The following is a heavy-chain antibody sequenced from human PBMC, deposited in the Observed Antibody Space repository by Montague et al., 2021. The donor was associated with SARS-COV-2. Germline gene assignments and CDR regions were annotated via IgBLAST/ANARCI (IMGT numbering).Heavy chain of an antibody. J-gene: IGHJ4*02. CDR3: ARHVTFGGVVVALDY. V-gene: IGHV4-39*01. Sequence: SETLSLTCTVSGASISSSENSWGWIRQSPGKGLEWFGSIFYSGTTYFNPPLRSRIAISVDTSKNQFSLKVTSVTAADTAVYYCARHVTFGGVVVALDYWGQGQLVSVSS. CDR2: IFYSGTT. CDR1: GASISSSENS. D-gene: IGHD3-16*02.